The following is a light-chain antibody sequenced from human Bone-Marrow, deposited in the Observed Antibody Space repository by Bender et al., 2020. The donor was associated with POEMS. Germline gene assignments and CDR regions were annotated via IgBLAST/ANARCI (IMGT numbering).Light chain of an antibody. CDR1: SSKFGSYP. Sequence: QSVLTQPPSASGTPGQRVTISCSGSSSKFGSYPVNWYQQLPGAAPKLVIFNNSQRPSGVPDRFSGSNSGTSASLALRWLPSDDEAYFYRATWDDSLNGWVFGGGTKLTVL. J-gene: IGLJ3*02. CDR2: NNS. V-gene: IGLV1-44*01. CDR3: ATWDDSLNGWV.